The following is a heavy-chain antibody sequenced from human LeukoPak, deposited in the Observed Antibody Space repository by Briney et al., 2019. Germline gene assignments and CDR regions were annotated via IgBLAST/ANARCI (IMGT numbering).Heavy chain of an antibody. CDR2: VGSDGINT. Sequence: QTGGSLGLSCAASGFTFSTYGMSWVRQAPGKGLEWVSAVGSDGINTAYADSVKGRFTISRDNSKNTLYLQLSSLRAEDTAVCYCAKGLAAGSQYFDYWGQGTLVTVSS. V-gene: IGHV3-23*01. CDR3: AKGLAAGSQYFDY. J-gene: IGHJ4*02. D-gene: IGHD6-25*01. CDR1: GFTFSTYG.